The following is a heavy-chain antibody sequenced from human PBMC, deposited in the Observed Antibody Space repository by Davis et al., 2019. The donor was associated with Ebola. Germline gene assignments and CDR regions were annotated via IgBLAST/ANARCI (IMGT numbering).Heavy chain of an antibody. Sequence: AASVKVSCKASGYTFTSYDVIWVRQATGQGLEWMGWMNPNNGDTGYAQKFQGRVTMTRNTSIRTVYMELSSLRSEDTAVYYCAASAGTVGKFDYWGQGTLVTVSS. J-gene: IGHJ4*01. V-gene: IGHV1-8*01. D-gene: IGHD1-14*01. CDR2: MNPNNGDT. CDR1: GYTFTSYD. CDR3: AASAGTVGKFDY.